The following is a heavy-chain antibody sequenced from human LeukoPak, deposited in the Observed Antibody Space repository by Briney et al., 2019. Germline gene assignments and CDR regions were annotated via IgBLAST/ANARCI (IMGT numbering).Heavy chain of an antibody. Sequence: SETLSLTCTVSRGSISSSSYYWGWIRQPPGKGLDWIGSIYYSGSTYYNPSLQSRVTISVDTSKNQFSLRLNSVTAADTAVYYCARDDLTDYGFQHWGQSTLVTVSS. J-gene: IGHJ1*01. V-gene: IGHV4-39*07. CDR1: RGSISSSSYY. D-gene: IGHD4-17*01. CDR3: ARDDLTDYGFQH. CDR2: IYYSGST.